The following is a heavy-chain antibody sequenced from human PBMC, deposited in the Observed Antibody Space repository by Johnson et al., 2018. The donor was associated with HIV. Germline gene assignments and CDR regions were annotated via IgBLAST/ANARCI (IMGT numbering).Heavy chain of an antibody. D-gene: IGHD6-19*01. Sequence: QVQLVESGGGLVQPGGSLRLSCVVSGFTFSSYAMHWVRQAPGKGLEWVAIISYDGSNKYYADSVKGRFTISRDNSKNTLYLQMNSLRAEDTAVYYCAREPGLVAAFDIWGQGTMVTVSS. CDR3: AREPGLVAAFDI. CDR2: ISYDGSNK. CDR1: GFTFSSYA. J-gene: IGHJ3*02. V-gene: IGHV3-30*04.